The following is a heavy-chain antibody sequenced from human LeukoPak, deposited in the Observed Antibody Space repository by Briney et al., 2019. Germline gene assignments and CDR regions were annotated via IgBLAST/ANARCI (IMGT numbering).Heavy chain of an antibody. CDR1: GFTFSDYY. D-gene: IGHD3-10*01. J-gene: IGHJ4*02. CDR3: ARDHGLLWFGELSKTSSFDY. CDR2: ISSSGSTI. Sequence: PGGSLRLSCAASGFTFSDYYMSWIRQSPGKGLEWVSYISSSGSTIYYADSVKGRFTISRDNAKNSLYLQMNSLRAEDTAVYYCARDHGLLWFGELSKTSSFDYWGQGTLVTVSS. V-gene: IGHV3-11*04.